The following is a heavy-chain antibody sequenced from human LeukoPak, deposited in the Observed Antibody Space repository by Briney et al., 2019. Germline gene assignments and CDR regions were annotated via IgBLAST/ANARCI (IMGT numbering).Heavy chain of an antibody. CDR2: ISGGGGST. CDR1: GFTFTSYS. CDR3: AKGGKWDVTPFDY. J-gene: IGHJ4*02. D-gene: IGHD1-26*01. Sequence: PGRSLRLSCAASGFTFTSYSMNWVRQAPGMGLEWVSTISGGGGSTYYADSVKGRFTISRDNSKNTLYLQVNSLRAEDTAVYYCAKGGKWDVTPFDYWGQGTLVTVSS. V-gene: IGHV3-23*01.